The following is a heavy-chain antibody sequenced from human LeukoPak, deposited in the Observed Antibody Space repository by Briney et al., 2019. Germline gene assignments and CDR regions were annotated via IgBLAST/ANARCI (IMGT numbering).Heavy chain of an antibody. CDR2: INPNSGGT. CDR1: GYTFTGYY. Sequence: ASVKVSCKASGYTFTGYYMHWVRQAPGQGLEWMGRINPNSGGTNYVQKFQGRVTMTRDTSISTAYMELSRLRSEDTAVYYCARVRDGYFYDAFDIWGQGTMVTVSS. J-gene: IGHJ3*02. V-gene: IGHV1-2*06. D-gene: IGHD5-24*01. CDR3: ARVRDGYFYDAFDI.